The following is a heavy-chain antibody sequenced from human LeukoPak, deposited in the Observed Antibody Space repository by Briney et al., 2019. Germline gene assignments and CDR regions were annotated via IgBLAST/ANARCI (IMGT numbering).Heavy chain of an antibody. Sequence: GRSLRLSCAASGFTFSSYAMHWVRQAPGKGLEWVAVISYDGSNKYYADSVKGRFTISRDNSKNTLYLQMNSLRAEDTAVYYCARGARWYANTHPGGDWGQGTLVTVSS. J-gene: IGHJ4*02. CDR3: ARGARWYANTHPGGD. D-gene: IGHD2-21*01. V-gene: IGHV3-30*04. CDR2: ISYDGSNK. CDR1: GFTFSSYA.